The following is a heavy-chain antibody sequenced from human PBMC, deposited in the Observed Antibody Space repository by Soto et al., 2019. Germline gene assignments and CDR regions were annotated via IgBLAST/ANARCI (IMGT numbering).Heavy chain of an antibody. CDR1: GGSVSSSSSY. CDR2: IYYSGST. CDR3: ARLGGITGYSSAWYKFEH. J-gene: IGHJ4*02. D-gene: IGHD6-19*01. V-gene: IGHV4-39*01. Sequence: SETLSLTCAASGGSVSSSSSYWGWIRQPPGKGLEWIGNIYYSGSTYYNPSLKSRVTISVDTSKNQFSLKLSSVTAADTAVYYCARLGGITGYSSAWYKFEHWGQGTLVTVSS.